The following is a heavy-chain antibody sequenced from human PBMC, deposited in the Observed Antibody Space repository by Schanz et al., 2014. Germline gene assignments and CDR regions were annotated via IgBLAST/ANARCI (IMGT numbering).Heavy chain of an antibody. Sequence: EVHLVESGGGLVKPGGSLRLSCAASGFTLSNAWMSWVRQAPGKGVEWVGRFKSNVDGGTTDYAAPVKGRFTISRDDSKNTLSLQMNSLKTEDTAVYYCTDGSARWGQGTLVTVSS. CDR1: GFTLSNAW. D-gene: IGHD3-22*01. CDR3: TDGSAR. CDR2: FKSNVDGGTT. V-gene: IGHV3-15*01. J-gene: IGHJ4*02.